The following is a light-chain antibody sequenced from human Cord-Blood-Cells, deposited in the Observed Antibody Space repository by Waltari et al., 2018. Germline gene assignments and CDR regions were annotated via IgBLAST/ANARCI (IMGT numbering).Light chain of an antibody. CDR3: QQYYSTPPT. V-gene: IGKV4-1*01. CDR2: WAS. J-gene: IGKJ1*01. Sequence: DIVMTQSPDSLAVSLGERATINCKSSQSVLSSSNNKNYLAWNQQKPGQPPKLLIYWASTRESGVPDRFSGSGSGTDFTLTISSLQAEDVAVYYCQQYYSTPPTFGQGTKVEIK. CDR1: QSVLSSSNNKNY.